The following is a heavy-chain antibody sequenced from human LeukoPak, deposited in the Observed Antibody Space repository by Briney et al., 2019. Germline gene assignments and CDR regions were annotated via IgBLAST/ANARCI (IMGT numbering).Heavy chain of an antibody. V-gene: IGHV3-7*01. J-gene: IGHJ3*02. D-gene: IGHD2-2*02. CDR1: GFTFSSYS. CDR3: ARDDCSSTSCYTGVAFDI. Sequence: GGSLRLSCAASGFTFSSYSMSWVRQAPGKGLEWVANIKQDGSEKYYVDSVKGRFTISRDNAKNSLYLQMNSLRAEDTAVYYCARDDCSSTSCYTGVAFDIWGQGTMVTVSS. CDR2: IKQDGSEK.